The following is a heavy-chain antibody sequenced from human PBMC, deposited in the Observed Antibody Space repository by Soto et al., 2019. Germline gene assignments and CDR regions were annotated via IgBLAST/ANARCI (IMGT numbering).Heavy chain of an antibody. CDR1: GDSFSAFY. D-gene: IGHD5-12*01. CDR3: SRESGGATATLDYYYFYMDV. CDR2: INPNGGAT. V-gene: IGHV1-2*02. Sequence: QVQLVQSGAEVKKPGASVKVSCKTSGDSFSAFYLHWVRQAPGQGLEWLGWINPNGGATKYAQKFRGRVAMTRDTSIRPAYLELSSLRSDDTAIYYGSRESGGATATLDYYYFYMDVWGKGTTVTVSS. J-gene: IGHJ6*03.